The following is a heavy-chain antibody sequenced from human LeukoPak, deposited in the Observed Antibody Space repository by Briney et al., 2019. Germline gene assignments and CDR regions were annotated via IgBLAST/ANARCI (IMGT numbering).Heavy chain of an antibody. Sequence: TPSETLSLTCTVSGGSVSSSSYYWGWIRQPPGKGLEWIGSIYYSGSTYYNPSLKSRVTISIDMSKSQFSLKLSSVTAADTAVYYCARRRSGSYGNFDYWGQGTLVTVSS. CDR1: GGSVSSSSYY. CDR3: ARRRSGSYGNFDY. J-gene: IGHJ4*02. V-gene: IGHV4-39*01. CDR2: IYYSGST. D-gene: IGHD1-26*01.